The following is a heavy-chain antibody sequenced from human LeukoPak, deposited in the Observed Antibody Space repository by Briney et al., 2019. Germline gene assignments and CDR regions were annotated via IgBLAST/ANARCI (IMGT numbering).Heavy chain of an antibody. V-gene: IGHV5-10-1*01. D-gene: IGHD2-15*01. CDR3: GYCGGSCYIPDY. CDR1: GYSFTSYW. J-gene: IGHJ4*02. CDR2: INPSDSNT. Sequence: GESLKISCKGSGYSFTSYWISWVRQMPGKGLEWMGRINPSDSNTYYSPSFQGHVTISADKSINTAYLQWSSLKASDTAMYYCGYCGGSCYIPDYWGQGTLITVSS.